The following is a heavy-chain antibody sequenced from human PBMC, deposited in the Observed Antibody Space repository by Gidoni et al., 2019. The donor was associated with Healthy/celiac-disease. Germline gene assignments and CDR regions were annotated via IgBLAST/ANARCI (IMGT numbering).Heavy chain of an antibody. J-gene: IGHJ4*02. V-gene: IGHV3-48*01. CDR2: ISSSSSTI. CDR3: ARGGSITMIGFDY. Sequence: EVQLVESGGGLVQPGGSLRLSCAASGFTFSSYSMNWVRQAPGKGLEWVSYISSSSSTIYYADSVKGRFTISRDNAKNSLYLQMNSLRAEDTAVYYCARGGSITMIGFDYWGQGTLVTVSS. CDR1: GFTFSSYS. D-gene: IGHD3-10*02.